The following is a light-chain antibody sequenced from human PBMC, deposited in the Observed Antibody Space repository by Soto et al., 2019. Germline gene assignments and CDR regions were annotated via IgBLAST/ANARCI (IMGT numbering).Light chain of an antibody. CDR3: QQSHTNPLT. J-gene: IGKJ4*01. CDR2: AAS. CDR1: QSISNH. Sequence: DIQMTQSPSSLSASVEDRVIITCRASQSISNHLNWYQQKPGKAPKLLIFAASSLQSGVPSRFSGGGYGTEFTLTISSLQLEDFATYYCQQSHTNPLTFGGGTKVDIK. V-gene: IGKV1-39*01.